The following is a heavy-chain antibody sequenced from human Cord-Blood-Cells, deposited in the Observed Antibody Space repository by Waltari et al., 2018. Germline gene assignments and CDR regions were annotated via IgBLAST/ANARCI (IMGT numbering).Heavy chain of an antibody. Sequence: QVQLQESGPGLVKPSETLSLTYTVSGGSISSYYWSWIRQPAGKGLEWIGRIYTSGSTNYNPSLKSRVTMSVDTSKNQFSLKLSSVTAADTAVYYCARVPDSSGYNWFDPWGQGTLVTVSS. CDR3: ARVPDSSGYNWFDP. CDR1: GGSISSYY. J-gene: IGHJ5*02. CDR2: IYTSGST. V-gene: IGHV4-4*07. D-gene: IGHD3-22*01.